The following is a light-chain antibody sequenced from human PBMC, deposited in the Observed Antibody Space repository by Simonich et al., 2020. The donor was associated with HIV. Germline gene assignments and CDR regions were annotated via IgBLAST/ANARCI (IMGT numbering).Light chain of an antibody. V-gene: IGKV4-1*01. CDR3: QQRSNWIT. J-gene: IGKJ5*01. Sequence: DIVMTQSPDSLAVSLGERATINCKSSQSILYSSSNNNYLAWYQQKPGQPPKLLIYWASTRESGVPDRFSGSGSGTDFTLTISSLQAEDVAVYYCQQRSNWITFGQGTRLEIK. CDR1: QSILYSSSNNNY. CDR2: WAS.